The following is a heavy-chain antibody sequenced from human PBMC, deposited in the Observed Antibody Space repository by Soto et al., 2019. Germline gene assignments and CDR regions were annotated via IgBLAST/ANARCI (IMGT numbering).Heavy chain of an antibody. CDR1: VFSFGSYA. Sequence: GSLRLSCAASVFSFGSYALSWVRQAPGKGLEWVSTISGSDGKTFYADSVKGRFSISRDTSQSTLYLQMNSLRADDTAMYYCARWSHLDYWGQGTRVTVSS. CDR2: ISGSDGKT. CDR3: ARWSHLDY. J-gene: IGHJ4*02. V-gene: IGHV3-23*01. D-gene: IGHD3-3*01.